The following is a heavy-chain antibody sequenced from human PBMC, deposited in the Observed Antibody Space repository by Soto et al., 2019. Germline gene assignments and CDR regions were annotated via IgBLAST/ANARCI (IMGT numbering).Heavy chain of an antibody. CDR2: STHTGNT. CDR3: ARSGEHPLDY. V-gene: IGHV1-18*01. Sequence: ASVKVSCKTSGYAFPHSVINWVRQAPGHGLEWMGFSTHTGNTNYAQNFQGRVVLTTDTSTSTAYMEVTSLTSDDTAVYYCARSGEHPLDYWGQGPPGTVSS. J-gene: IGHJ4*02. D-gene: IGHD1-26*01. CDR1: GYAFPHSV.